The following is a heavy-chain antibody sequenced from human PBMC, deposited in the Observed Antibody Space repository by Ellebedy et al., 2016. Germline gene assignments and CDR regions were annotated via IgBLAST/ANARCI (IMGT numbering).Heavy chain of an antibody. CDR2: ISTTATYI. J-gene: IGHJ6*02. CDR3: ASRAMAVTGADPPRDYYYGMDV. V-gene: IGHV3-21*01. Sequence: GGSLRLSCAASGFTFSNFAMSWVRQAPGKGLEWVSSISTTATYIYYADSVKGRFTISRDNAKNSLWLQMDSLRTEDTAVYYCASRAMAVTGADPPRDYYYGMDVWGQGTTVTVSS. D-gene: IGHD6-19*01. CDR1: GFTFSNFA.